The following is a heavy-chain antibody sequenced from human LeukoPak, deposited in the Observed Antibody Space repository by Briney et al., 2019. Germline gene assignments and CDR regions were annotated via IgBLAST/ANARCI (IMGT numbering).Heavy chain of an antibody. J-gene: IGHJ4*02. CDR1: GYTLTELS. V-gene: IGHV1-24*01. CDR2: FDPEDGET. D-gene: IGHD1-26*01. CDR3: ATESVGATAFDY. Sequence: AASVTVSCKVSGYTLTELSMHWVRQAPGKGLEWMGGFDPEDGETIYAQKFQGRVTMTEDTSTDTAYMELSSLRSEDTAVYYCATESVGATAFDYWGQGTLVTVSS.